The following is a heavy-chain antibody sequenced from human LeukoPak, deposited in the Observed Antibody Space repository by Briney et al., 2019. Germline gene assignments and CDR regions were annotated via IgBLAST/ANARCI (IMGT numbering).Heavy chain of an antibody. D-gene: IGHD4-23*01. Sequence: SVKVSCKASGYTLTSYGISWVRQAPGQGLEWMGGIIPIFGTANYAQKFQGRVTITADESTSTAYMELSSLRSEDTAVYYCARDDYGGNWFYWGQGTLVTVSS. V-gene: IGHV1-69*13. J-gene: IGHJ4*02. CDR2: IIPIFGTA. CDR1: GYTLTSYG. CDR3: ARDDYGGNWFY.